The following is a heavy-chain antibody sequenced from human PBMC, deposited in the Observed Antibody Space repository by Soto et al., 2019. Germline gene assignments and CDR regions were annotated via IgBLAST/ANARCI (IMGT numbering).Heavy chain of an antibody. CDR3: ARDQTIRVSLDY. CDR1: GFTFSSYG. CDR2: IWYDGSNK. V-gene: IGHV3-33*01. D-gene: IGHD3-3*02. Sequence: ESGGGVVQPGRSLRLSCAASGFTFSSYGMHWVRQAPGKGLEWVAVIWYDGSNKYYADSVKGRFTISRDNSKNTLYLQMNSLRAEDTAVYYCARDQTIRVSLDYWGQGTLVTVSS. J-gene: IGHJ4*02.